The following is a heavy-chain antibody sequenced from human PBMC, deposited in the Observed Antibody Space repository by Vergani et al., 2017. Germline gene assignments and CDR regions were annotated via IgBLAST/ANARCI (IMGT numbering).Heavy chain of an antibody. Sequence: QVQLVESGGGVVQPGGSLRLSCAASGFTFSRYGMHWVRQAPGKGLEWVAFIRYDGSNKYYADSVKGRFTISRDNSKNTLYLQMNSLRAEDTAVYYCAKVTYGDYAGSDCWGQGTLVTVSS. CDR2: IRYDGSNK. J-gene: IGHJ4*02. D-gene: IGHD4-17*01. CDR1: GFTFSRYG. V-gene: IGHV3-30*02. CDR3: AKVTYGDYAGSDC.